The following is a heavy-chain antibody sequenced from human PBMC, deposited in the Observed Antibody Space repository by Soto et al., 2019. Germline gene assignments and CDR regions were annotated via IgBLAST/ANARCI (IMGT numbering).Heavy chain of an antibody. D-gene: IGHD1-7*01. J-gene: IGHJ4*02. V-gene: IGHV1-69*13. Sequence: SLKVSCKASGGTISSYAISWVRQAPGQGLEWMGGIIPIFGTANYAQKFQGRVTITADESTSTAYMELSSLRSEDTAVYYCARGGAGGWNYVPFDYWGQGTLVTVSS. CDR2: IIPIFGTA. CDR3: ARGGAGGWNYVPFDY. CDR1: GGTISSYA.